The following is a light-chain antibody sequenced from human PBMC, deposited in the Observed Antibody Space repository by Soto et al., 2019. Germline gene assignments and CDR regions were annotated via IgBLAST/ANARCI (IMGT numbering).Light chain of an antibody. CDR1: SSDVGGYNY. Sequence: QSALTQPASVSGSPGQSITISCTGTSSDVGGYNYVSWYQHHPAKVPKLMIYHVSNRPSGVSDRFSGSKSGNTASLTISGLQAEDEGDYYCYSYTPSSTYVFGTGTKLTVL. CDR2: HVS. V-gene: IGLV2-14*03. J-gene: IGLJ1*01. CDR3: YSYTPSSTYV.